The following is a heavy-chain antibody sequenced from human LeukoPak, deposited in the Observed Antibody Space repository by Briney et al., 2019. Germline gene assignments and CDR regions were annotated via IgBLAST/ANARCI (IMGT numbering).Heavy chain of an antibody. V-gene: IGHV1-69*13. CDR2: IIPIFGTA. CDR1: GYTFTSYG. CDR3: ARGRSFDY. Sequence: ASVKVSCKASGYTFTSYGISWVRQAPGQGLEWMGGIIPIFGTANYAQKFQGRVTITADESTSTAYVELSSLRSEDTAVYYCARGRSFDYWGQGTLVTVSS. J-gene: IGHJ4*02.